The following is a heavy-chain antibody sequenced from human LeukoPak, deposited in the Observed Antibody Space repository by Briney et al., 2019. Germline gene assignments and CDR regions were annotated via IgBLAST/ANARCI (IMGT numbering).Heavy chain of an antibody. J-gene: IGHJ3*02. D-gene: IGHD3-22*01. V-gene: IGHV1-18*01. CDR2: ISAYNGNT. CDR1: GYTFTSYG. CDR3: ALDSSGYYFDAFDI. Sequence: ASVKVSCKASGYTFTSYGISWVRQAPGQGLEWMGWISAYNGNTNYAQKLQGRVTMTTDTSTSTAYMELRSLRSDDTAVYYCALDSSGYYFDAFDIWGQGTMVTVSS.